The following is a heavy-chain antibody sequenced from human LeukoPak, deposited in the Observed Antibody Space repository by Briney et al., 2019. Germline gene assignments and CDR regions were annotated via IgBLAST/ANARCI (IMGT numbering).Heavy chain of an antibody. J-gene: IGHJ4*02. Sequence: ASVTVSFKASGNTFSGYYMHWVRRPPGQGLEWMGWINPNSGATNYAQKFQGRVTMTRDTSITTAYMELSSLRSDDTAIFYCATGVNFDYWGQGTLVSVSS. CDR1: GNTFSGYY. CDR3: ATGVNFDY. V-gene: IGHV1-2*02. CDR2: INPNSGAT.